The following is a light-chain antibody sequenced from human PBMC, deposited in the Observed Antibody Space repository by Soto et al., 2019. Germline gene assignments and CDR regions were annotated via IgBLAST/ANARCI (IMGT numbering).Light chain of an antibody. J-gene: IGKJ4*01. V-gene: IGKV3-20*01. CDR2: GAS. CDR1: QSLSSTK. CDR3: QQYGSSPLLT. Sequence: EIMLTQSPGTLSLSPGERATLSCRASQSLSSTKLAWYQQKPGQAPRLLIYGASSRAAGIADRFSGSVSGTDFTLTISRLEPEDFAVYYCQQYGSSPLLTFGGGTKVEIK.